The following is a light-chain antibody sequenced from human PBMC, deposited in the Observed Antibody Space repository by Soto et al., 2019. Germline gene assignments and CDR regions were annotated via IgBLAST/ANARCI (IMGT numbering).Light chain of an antibody. CDR2: GAS. J-gene: IGKJ1*01. V-gene: IGKV3-15*01. Sequence: EIVVTQSPASLSLSAGERATLSFRASQSVSSNLAWYQQKSCDAPRLLIYGASTRATGIPARFSGSWSGTEFTLTISSLQYADVAVYYCQQYNNWPLVTFGQGTKVDIK. CDR3: QQYNNWPLVT. CDR1: QSVSSN.